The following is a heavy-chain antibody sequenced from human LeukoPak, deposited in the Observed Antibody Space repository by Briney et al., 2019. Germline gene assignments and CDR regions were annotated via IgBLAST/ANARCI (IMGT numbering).Heavy chain of an antibody. CDR2: IKQDGSEK. D-gene: IGHD4-17*01. J-gene: IGHJ4*02. Sequence: GGSLRLSCAASGFTFSSYWMSWVRQAPGKGLEWVANIKQDGSEKYYVDSVKGRFTISRDNAKNSLYLQMNSLRAEDTAVYYCARLTVTMSVCFDYWGQGTLVTVSS. CDR3: ARLTVTMSVCFDY. CDR1: GFTFSSYW. V-gene: IGHV3-7*01.